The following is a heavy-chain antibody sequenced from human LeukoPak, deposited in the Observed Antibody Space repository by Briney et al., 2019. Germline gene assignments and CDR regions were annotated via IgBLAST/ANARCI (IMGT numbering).Heavy chain of an antibody. J-gene: IGHJ4*02. Sequence: GRSLRLSCAASGFTFSSYGMHWVRQAPGKGLEWVAIISYDGSNKYYADSVKGRFTISRDNSKNTLFLQMNSLRAEDTAVYYCSRGKIMGDDFDYWGQGTLVTVSS. CDR1: GFTFSSYG. CDR2: ISYDGSNK. CDR3: SRGKIMGDDFDY. D-gene: IGHD1-26*01. V-gene: IGHV3-30*03.